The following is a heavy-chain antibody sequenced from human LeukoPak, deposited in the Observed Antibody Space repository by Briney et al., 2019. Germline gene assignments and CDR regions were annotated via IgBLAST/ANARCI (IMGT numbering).Heavy chain of an antibody. Sequence: ASVKVSCKASGYTFTGYYMHWVRQPPGQGLEWMGWINPNSGGTNYAQKFQGRVTMTRDTSISTAYMELSRLRSDDTAVYYCASGNDYGDYANDYWGQGTLVTVSS. CDR2: INPNSGGT. V-gene: IGHV1-2*02. CDR3: ASGNDYGDYANDY. D-gene: IGHD4-17*01. J-gene: IGHJ4*02. CDR1: GYTFTGYY.